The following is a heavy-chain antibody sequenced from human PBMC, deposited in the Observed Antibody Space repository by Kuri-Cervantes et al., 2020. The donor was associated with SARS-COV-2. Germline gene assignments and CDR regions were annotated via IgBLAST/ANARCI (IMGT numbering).Heavy chain of an antibody. CDR2: INHSGST. V-gene: IGHV4-34*01. CDR1: GGSFSGYY. J-gene: IGHJ4*02. D-gene: IGHD3-22*01. Sequence: ESLKIPCAVYGGSFSGYYWSWIRQPPGKGLEWIGEINHSGSTNYHPFLKSRVTISVDTSKNQFSLKLSSVTAADTAVYYCARVVPYYYDSSGLTFDYWGQGTLVTVSS. CDR3: ARVVPYYYDSSGLTFDY.